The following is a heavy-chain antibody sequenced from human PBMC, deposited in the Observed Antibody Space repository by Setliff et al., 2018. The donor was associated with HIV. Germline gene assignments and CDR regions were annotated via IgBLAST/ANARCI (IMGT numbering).Heavy chain of an antibody. Sequence: HPGGSLRLSCAASGFTFSNYAMSWVRQAPGKGLDWVSVISGSGDSTYYADSVKGRFTISRDNSKNTLSLQMNSLRAEDTAVYYCAKDRKDSGSYLYFDYWGQGILVTVSS. CDR2: ISGSGDST. V-gene: IGHV3-23*01. J-gene: IGHJ4*02. CDR3: AKDRKDSGSYLYFDY. D-gene: IGHD1-26*01. CDR1: GFTFSNYA.